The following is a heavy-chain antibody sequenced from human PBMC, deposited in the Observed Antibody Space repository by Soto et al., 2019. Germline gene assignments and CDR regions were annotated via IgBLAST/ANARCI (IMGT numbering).Heavy chain of an antibody. D-gene: IGHD3-9*01. J-gene: IGHJ6*02. CDR1: GFTFTSSA. Sequence: SVKVSCKASGFTFTSSAVQWVRQARGQRLEWIGWIVVGSGNTNYAQKFQERVTITRDMSTSTAYMELSSLRSEDTAVYYCAADDYDILTGYSYYYYGMEVWGQGTTVTVSS. CDR2: IVVGSGNT. V-gene: IGHV1-58*01. CDR3: AADDYDILTGYSYYYYGMEV.